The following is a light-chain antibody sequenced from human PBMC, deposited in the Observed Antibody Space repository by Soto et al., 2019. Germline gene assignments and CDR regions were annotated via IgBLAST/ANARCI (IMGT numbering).Light chain of an antibody. J-gene: IGKJ2*01. Sequence: EIVLTQSPATLSLSPGERATLSCRASQSVSSYLAWYQHTPGQAPRLLIYDASSRATGIPARFSGSGSGTDFTLTISSLEPEDFAVYYCQQRSNWPSYTFGQGTKLEIK. CDR1: QSVSSY. V-gene: IGKV3-11*01. CDR3: QQRSNWPSYT. CDR2: DAS.